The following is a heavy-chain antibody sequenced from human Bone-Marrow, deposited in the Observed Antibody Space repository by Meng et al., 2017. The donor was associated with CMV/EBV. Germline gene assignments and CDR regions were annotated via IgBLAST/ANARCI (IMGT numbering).Heavy chain of an antibody. CDR1: GFTFSNYW. D-gene: IGHD6-19*01. CDR2: ISPDGGEE. CDR3: VRNSGWGRFDY. J-gene: IGHJ4*02. Sequence: GESLKISCAASGFTFSNYWMTWVRQAPGKGLEWVANISPDGGEEQCVDSVKGRFTMSRDNVKNSLYLQVNSLRVEDTALYYCVRNSGWGRFDYWGLGTRVTVSS. V-gene: IGHV3-7*01.